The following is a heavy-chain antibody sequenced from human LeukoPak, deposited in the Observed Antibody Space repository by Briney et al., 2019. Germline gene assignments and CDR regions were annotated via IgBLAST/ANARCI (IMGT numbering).Heavy chain of an antibody. V-gene: IGHV3-23*01. CDR2: INGRGSNT. D-gene: IGHD6-19*01. Sequence: GGSLRLSCAASGFSFSSYAMTWVRQAPGKGLEWVSSINGRGSNTYYADSVQGRFTISGDNSKNTLYLQMNSLRAEDTAVYFCAKYAKTTAVAGFDSWGQGALVTVSS. CDR3: AKYAKTTAVAGFDS. CDR1: GFSFSSYA. J-gene: IGHJ4*02.